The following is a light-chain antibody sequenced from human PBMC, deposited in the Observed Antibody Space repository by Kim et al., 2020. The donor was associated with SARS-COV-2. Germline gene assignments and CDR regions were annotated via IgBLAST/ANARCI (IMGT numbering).Light chain of an antibody. Sequence: SYELTQPPSVSVAPGKTARITCGGNNIGSKSVHWYQQKPGQAPVLVIYYDSDRPSGIPERFSGSNSGNTATLTISRVEAGDEADYYCPEWDSSSDHPVFG. CDR1: NIGSKS. J-gene: IGLJ3*02. CDR2: YDS. V-gene: IGLV3-21*04. CDR3: PEWDSSSDHPV.